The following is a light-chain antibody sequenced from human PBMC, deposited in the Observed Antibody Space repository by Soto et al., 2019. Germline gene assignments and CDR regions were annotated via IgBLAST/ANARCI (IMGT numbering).Light chain of an antibody. V-gene: IGKV4-1*01. CDR2: GAS. Sequence: DIVMTQSPDSLAVSLGERATINCKSRQSVLHSSNKKNYLAWYQQKPGQAPRLLIYGASSRATGIPDRFSGSGSGTDFTLTISRLEPEDFAVYYCQQYGSSPLYTFGQGTKLEIK. CDR3: QQYGSSPLYT. J-gene: IGKJ2*01. CDR1: QSVLHSSNKKNY.